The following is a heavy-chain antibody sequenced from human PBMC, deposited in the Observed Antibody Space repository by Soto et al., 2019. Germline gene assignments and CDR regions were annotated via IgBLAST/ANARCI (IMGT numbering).Heavy chain of an antibody. V-gene: IGHV1-46*01. J-gene: IGHJ4*02. Sequence: ASVKVSCKASGYTFTSYYMHWVRQAPGQGLEWMGIINPSGGSTSYAQKFQGRVTMTRDNSKNTAYLQMSSLRPEDTAVYYCVKGEYYYDGSAYYPFDYWGQGTLVTVSS. CDR1: GYTFTSYY. CDR2: INPSGGST. CDR3: VKGEYYYDGSAYYPFDY. D-gene: IGHD3-22*01.